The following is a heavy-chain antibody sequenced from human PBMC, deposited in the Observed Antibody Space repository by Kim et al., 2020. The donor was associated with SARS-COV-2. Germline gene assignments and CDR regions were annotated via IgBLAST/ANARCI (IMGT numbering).Heavy chain of an antibody. D-gene: IGHD3-10*01. CDR1: GFTFSSYG. CDR3: ARERITMVRGSPKSYGM. V-gene: IGHV3-33*05. J-gene: IGHJ6*01. Sequence: GGSLRLSCAASGFTFSSYGMHWVRQAPGKGLEWVAVISYDGSNKYYADSVKGRFTISRDNSKNTLYLQMNSLRAEDTAVYYCARERITMVRGSPKSYGM. CDR2: ISYDGSNK.